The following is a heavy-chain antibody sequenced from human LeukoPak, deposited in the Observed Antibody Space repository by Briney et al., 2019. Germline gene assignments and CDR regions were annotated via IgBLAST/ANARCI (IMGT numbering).Heavy chain of an antibody. CDR3: AKRGDGGAWYDS. D-gene: IGHD5-24*01. V-gene: IGHV3-74*01. Sequence: GGSLRLSCAVSGFTFRNYWTDWVRQVPGKGLVWVSRISSDGSNTAYADSVKGRFTISRDNAKNTMYLEMSSLRAEDTAVYYCAKRGDGGAWYDSWGQGTLVIVSS. CDR1: GFTFRNYW. J-gene: IGHJ5*01. CDR2: ISSDGSNT.